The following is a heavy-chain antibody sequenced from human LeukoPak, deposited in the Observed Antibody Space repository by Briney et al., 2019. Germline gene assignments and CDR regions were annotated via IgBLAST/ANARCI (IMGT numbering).Heavy chain of an antibody. CDR2: IKPDGSDY. V-gene: IGHV3-7*03. D-gene: IGHD3-10*01. CDR1: GFTFSNYW. J-gene: IGHJ6*02. Sequence: GGSLRLSCAASGFTFSNYWMSWVRQAPGKGLEWVANIKPDGSDYHYLDSVKGRFTMSRDNAKNSLYLQMNSLRAEDTAVYYCAKDMVRGVIITSYYYYYGMDVWGQGTTVTVSS. CDR3: AKDMVRGVIITSYYYYYGMDV.